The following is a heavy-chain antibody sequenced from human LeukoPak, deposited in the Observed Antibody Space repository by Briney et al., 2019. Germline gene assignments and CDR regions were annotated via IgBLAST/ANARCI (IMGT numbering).Heavy chain of an antibody. CDR1: GFTFDDHD. CDR2: ITWDSSIT. Sequence: GRSLRLSCAASGFTFDDHDMHWVRQAPGKGLERVSGITWDSSITAYADSVKGRFTISRDNAQKSLYLQMNSLRDEDTAVYYCATAGRAAVAGGCEYWGQGTLVTVS. D-gene: IGHD6-13*01. V-gene: IGHV3-9*01. CDR3: ATAGRAAVAGGCEY. J-gene: IGHJ4*02.